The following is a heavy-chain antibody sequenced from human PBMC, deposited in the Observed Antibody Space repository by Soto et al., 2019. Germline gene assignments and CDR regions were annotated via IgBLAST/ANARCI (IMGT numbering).Heavy chain of an antibody. CDR2: IYYSGST. V-gene: IGHV4-31*03. D-gene: IGHD5-12*01. CDR3: ARDPARPRPARYSGYKGDAFDI. Sequence: SETLSLTCTVSGGSISSGGYYWSWIRQHPGKGLEWIGYIYYSGSTYYNPSLKSRVTISVDTSKNQFSLKLSSVTAADTAVYYCARDPARPRPARYSGYKGDAFDIWGQGTMVTVSS. CDR1: GGSISSGGYY. J-gene: IGHJ3*02.